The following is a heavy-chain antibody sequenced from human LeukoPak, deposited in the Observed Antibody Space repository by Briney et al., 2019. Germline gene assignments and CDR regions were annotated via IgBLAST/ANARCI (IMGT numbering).Heavy chain of an antibody. CDR2: ISYDGSNK. J-gene: IGHJ2*01. CDR3: AKDQSDGDYSHWYFDL. D-gene: IGHD4-17*01. V-gene: IGHV3-30*18. CDR1: GFNFSTYG. Sequence: GGSLRLSCAASGFNFSTYGMHWVRQAPGKGLEWVAIISYDGSNKYYADSVKGRFTISRDNSKNTLYLQMNSLRGEDTAVYYCAKDQSDGDYSHWYFDLWGRGTLVTVSS.